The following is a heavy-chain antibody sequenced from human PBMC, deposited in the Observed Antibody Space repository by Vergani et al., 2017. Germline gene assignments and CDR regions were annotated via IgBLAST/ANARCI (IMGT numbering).Heavy chain of an antibody. V-gene: IGHV3-33*01. Sequence: QVQLVESGGGVVQPGRSLRIFCAASGFTFNQYGKHWVRHAPGKGLEWVAGTWYDGNNKKYADSVKGRFTISRKNSKSTMYLQMNSLRVEDKAVYYWWRGSDNYNWGQGTLVTVSS. CDR2: TWYDGNNK. CDR1: GFTFNQYG. J-gene: IGHJ4*02. CDR3: WRGSDNYN. D-gene: IGHD5-24*01.